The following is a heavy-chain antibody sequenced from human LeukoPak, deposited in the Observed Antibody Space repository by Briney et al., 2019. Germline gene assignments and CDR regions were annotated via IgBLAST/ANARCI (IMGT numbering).Heavy chain of an antibody. J-gene: IGHJ4*02. CDR1: GGSISSSSYY. V-gene: IGHV4-39*07. Sequence: SETLSLTCTVSGGSISSSSYYWGWIRQPPGKGLEWIGSIYYSGSTYYNPSLKSRVTISVDTSKNQFSLKLSPVTAADTAVYYCARVHGALGSWGQGTLVTVSS. CDR2: IYYSGST. CDR3: ARVHGALGS. D-gene: IGHD1-26*01.